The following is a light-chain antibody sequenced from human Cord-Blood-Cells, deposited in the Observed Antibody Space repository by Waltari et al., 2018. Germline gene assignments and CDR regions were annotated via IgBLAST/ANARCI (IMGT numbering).Light chain of an antibody. CDR3: CSYAGSYTGV. CDR2: DVS. CDR1: SSDVGGYNY. Sequence: QSALTQPRSVSGSPGQSVTISCTGTSSDVGGYNYVSWYQQHPGKAPKLMIYDVSKRPSGVPDRFSGSKSGNTASLTISGRQAEDEADYYSCSYAGSYTGVFGGGTKLTVL. J-gene: IGLJ3*02. V-gene: IGLV2-11*01.